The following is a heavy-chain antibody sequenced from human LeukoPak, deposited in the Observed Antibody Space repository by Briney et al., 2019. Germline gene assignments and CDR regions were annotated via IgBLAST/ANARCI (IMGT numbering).Heavy chain of an antibody. CDR1: GGTFSSYA. Sequence: SVKVSCKASGGTFSSYAISWVRQAPGQGLEWMGGIIPIFGTANYAQKFQGRVTITADESPSTAYMELSSLRSEDTAVYYCAREVPAARGLGYYFDYWGQGTLVTVSS. V-gene: IGHV1-69*01. D-gene: IGHD2-2*01. J-gene: IGHJ4*02. CDR2: IIPIFGTA. CDR3: AREVPAARGLGYYFDY.